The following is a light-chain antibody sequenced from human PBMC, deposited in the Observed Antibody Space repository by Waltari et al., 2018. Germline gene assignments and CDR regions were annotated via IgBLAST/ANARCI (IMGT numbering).Light chain of an antibody. CDR3: CSYAGSSTVV. CDR1: SSYVGGYNY. J-gene: IGLJ2*01. Sequence: QSALTQPASVSGSPGQSITISCTGTSSYVGGYNYVPWYQQHPGKAPKLMIYDVSKRPSGVSNRFSGSKSGNTASLTMSGLQAEDEADYYCCSYAGSSTVVFGGGTKLTVL. V-gene: IGLV2-23*02. CDR2: DVS.